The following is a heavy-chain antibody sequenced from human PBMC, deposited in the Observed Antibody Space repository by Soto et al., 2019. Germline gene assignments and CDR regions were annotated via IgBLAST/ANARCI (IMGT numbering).Heavy chain of an antibody. Sequence: SETLSLTCAVYGGSFSGYYWSWIRQPPGKGLEWIGEINHSGSTNYNPSLKSRVTISVDTSKNQFSLKLSSVTAADTAVYYCARLDIVVVPAAGYYYYYMDVWGKGTTVTVSS. CDR1: GGSFSGYY. CDR3: ARLDIVVVPAAGYYYYYMDV. CDR2: INHSGST. D-gene: IGHD2-2*03. J-gene: IGHJ6*03. V-gene: IGHV4-34*01.